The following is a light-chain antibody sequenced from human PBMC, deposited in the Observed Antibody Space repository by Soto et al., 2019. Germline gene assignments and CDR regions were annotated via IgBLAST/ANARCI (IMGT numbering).Light chain of an antibody. Sequence: QSVLTQPPSVSAAPGQKVTISCSGSSSNIGNNYVSWYQQLPGTAPKLLIYDNNKRPSGIPDRFSGSKSGTSATLGITGLQTGDEADYYCGTWDSSLSVVFGGGTHLTVL. CDR3: GTWDSSLSVV. J-gene: IGLJ2*01. CDR2: DNN. V-gene: IGLV1-51*01. CDR1: SSNIGNNY.